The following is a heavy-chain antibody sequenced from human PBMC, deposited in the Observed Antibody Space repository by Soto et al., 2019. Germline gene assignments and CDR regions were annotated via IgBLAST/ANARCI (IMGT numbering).Heavy chain of an antibody. J-gene: IGHJ6*03. CDR1: GDSLTSYI. D-gene: IGHD3-3*01. Sequence: QVQLVQSGAEVKKPGSSVRVSCEVSGDSLTSYIFTWVRQAPGQGLEWMGRVIPIQGKADYALKIQDRVTISADKSKNKVYMELRSLRPEDRAVYYCAKILVFVNRAYMDVG. CDR3: AKILVFVNRAYMDV. V-gene: IGHV1-69*02. CDR2: VIPIQGKA.